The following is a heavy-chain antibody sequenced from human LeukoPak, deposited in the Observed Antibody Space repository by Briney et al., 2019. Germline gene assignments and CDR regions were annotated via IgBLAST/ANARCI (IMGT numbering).Heavy chain of an antibody. D-gene: IGHD6-13*01. Sequence: SETLSLTCTVSGGSISSYYWSWIRQPPGKGLEWIEYIYYSGSTNYNPSLKSRVTISVDTSKNQFSLKLSSVTAADTAVYYCARAPIAAAVDIWGQGTMVTVSS. J-gene: IGHJ3*02. V-gene: IGHV4-59*01. CDR1: GGSISSYY. CDR3: ARAPIAAAVDI. CDR2: IYYSGST.